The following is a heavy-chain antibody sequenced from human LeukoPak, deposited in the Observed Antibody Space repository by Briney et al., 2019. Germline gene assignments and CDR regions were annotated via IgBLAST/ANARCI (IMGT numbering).Heavy chain of an antibody. CDR3: ARDRHPYDYGDFGYFDY. CDR1: GGSISSGSYY. D-gene: IGHD4-17*01. Sequence: SETLSLTCTVSGGSISSGSYYWSWIRQPAGKGLEWIGRIYTSGSTNYNPSLKSRVTISLDTSKNQFSLKLSSVTAADTAVYSCARDRHPYDYGDFGYFDYWGQGTLVTVSS. J-gene: IGHJ4*02. CDR2: IYTSGST. V-gene: IGHV4-61*02.